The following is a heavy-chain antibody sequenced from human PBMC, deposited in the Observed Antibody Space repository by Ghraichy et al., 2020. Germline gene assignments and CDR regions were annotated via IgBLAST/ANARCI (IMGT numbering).Heavy chain of an antibody. V-gene: IGHV4-59*01. CDR1: GGSISSYY. CDR2: IYYSGST. D-gene: IGHD3-10*01. Sequence: SETLSLTCTVSGGSISSYYWSWIRQPPGKGLEWIGYIYYSGSTNYNPSLKSRVTISVDTSKNQFSLKLSSVTAADTAVYYCARDLGYYYGSGSSHSRVNWFDPWGQGTLVTVSS. CDR3: ARDLGYYYGSGSSHSRVNWFDP. J-gene: IGHJ5*02.